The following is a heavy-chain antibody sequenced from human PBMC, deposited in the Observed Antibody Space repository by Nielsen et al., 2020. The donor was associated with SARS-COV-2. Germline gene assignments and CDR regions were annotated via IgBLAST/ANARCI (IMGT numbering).Heavy chain of an antibody. V-gene: IGHV4-39*01. J-gene: IGHJ3*02. Sequence: SETLSLTCTVSGGSISSYYWGWIRQPPGKGLEWIGSIYYSGSTYYNPSLKSRVTISVDTSKNQFSLKLSSVTAADTAVYYCARGDEEYCSGGSCYPDAFDIWGQGTMVTVSS. CDR3: ARGDEEYCSGGSCYPDAFDI. D-gene: IGHD2-15*01. CDR1: GGSISSYY. CDR2: IYYSGST.